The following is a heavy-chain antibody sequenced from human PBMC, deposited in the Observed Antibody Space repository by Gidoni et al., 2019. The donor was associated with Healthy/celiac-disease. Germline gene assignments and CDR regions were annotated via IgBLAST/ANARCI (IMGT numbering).Heavy chain of an antibody. CDR1: GYTLPDLS. D-gene: IGHD3-3*01. CDR3: ATGDNFWSGYYTTNFDY. V-gene: IGHV1-24*01. J-gene: IGHJ4*02. CDR2: FDPEDGET. Sequence: QVQLVQSGAQVKTPGASVKVSCKVSGYTLPDLSMHWVRQAPGKGLEWMGGFDPEDGETIDAKKFQGRVTMTEDTSTDTAYMELSRLRSEDTAVYYCATGDNFWSGYYTTNFDYWGQGTLVTVSS.